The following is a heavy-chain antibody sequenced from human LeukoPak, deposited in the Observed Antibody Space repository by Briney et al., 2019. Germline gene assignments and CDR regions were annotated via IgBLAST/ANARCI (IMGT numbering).Heavy chain of an antibody. Sequence: GGSLRLSCAASGFTYSSYAMSWVRQAPGKGLEWVSAISSSGITYYADSVKGRFTISRDNSKNTLYLQMSSLRAVDTAVYYCAKPGGLVGPKGGAFDIWGQGTMVTVSS. V-gene: IGHV3-23*01. CDR1: GFTYSSYA. CDR2: ISSSGIT. D-gene: IGHD1-26*01. CDR3: AKPGGLVGPKGGAFDI. J-gene: IGHJ3*02.